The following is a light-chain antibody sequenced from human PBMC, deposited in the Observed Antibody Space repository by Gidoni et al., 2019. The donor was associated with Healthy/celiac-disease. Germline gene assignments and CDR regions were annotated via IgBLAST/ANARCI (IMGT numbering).Light chain of an antibody. CDR3: AASDDSLNFL. CDR1: TTNIGSNT. CDR2: SNN. Sequence: GQRVTISCSGSTTNIGSNTGNWHQQLQGTAPKLLIDSNNQRPSVGPDRFSGSKSATSASLAISGLQSYAEADYYCAASDDSLNFLFGGGTKLTVL. V-gene: IGLV1-44*01. J-gene: IGLJ2*01.